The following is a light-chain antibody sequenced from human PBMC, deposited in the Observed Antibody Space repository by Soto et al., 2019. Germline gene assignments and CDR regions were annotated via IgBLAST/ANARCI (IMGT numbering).Light chain of an antibody. J-gene: IGKJ2*01. Sequence: DIQMTQSPFSLSASVGDRVSITCRASQGIRNDLGWYQQKPGKAPKRLISGASSLQSGVPSRFSGSGSETEFTLTISSLEPEDFAVYFCQQRSNWPPHTFGQGTKLQIK. CDR1: QGIRND. CDR2: GAS. CDR3: QQRSNWPPHT. V-gene: IGKV1-17*01.